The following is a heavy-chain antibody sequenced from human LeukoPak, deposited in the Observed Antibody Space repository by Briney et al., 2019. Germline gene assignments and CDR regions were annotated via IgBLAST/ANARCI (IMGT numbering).Heavy chain of an antibody. J-gene: IGHJ4*01. CDR1: GYTFTGYY. CDR2: INPNSGGT. Sequence: ASVKVSCKASGYTFTGYYMHWVRQAPGQGLEWMGWINPNSGGTNYAQKFQGRVTMTRDTSISTAYLELNNLRSEDTAVYYCSSRGNLEMAPGGHLNHSHYWGQGTLVTVSS. D-gene: IGHD5-24*01. CDR3: SSRGNLEMAPGGHLNHSHY. V-gene: IGHV1-2*02.